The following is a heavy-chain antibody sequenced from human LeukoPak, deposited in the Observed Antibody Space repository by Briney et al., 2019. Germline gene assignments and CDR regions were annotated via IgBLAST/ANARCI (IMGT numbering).Heavy chain of an antibody. Sequence: SETLSLTCTVSGGSISSSSYYWGWIRQPPGKGLEWIGSIYYSGSTYYNPSLKSRVPISVDTSKNQFSLKLSSVTTADTAVYYCARDFGSSSSYAFDIWGQWTMVTVSS. D-gene: IGHD6-6*01. CDR2: IYYSGST. CDR3: ARDFGSSSSYAFDI. V-gene: IGHV4-39*07. J-gene: IGHJ3*02. CDR1: GGSISSSSYY.